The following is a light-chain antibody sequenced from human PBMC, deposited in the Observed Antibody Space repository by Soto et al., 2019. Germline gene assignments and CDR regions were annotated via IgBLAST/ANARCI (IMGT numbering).Light chain of an antibody. V-gene: IGKV1-39*01. Sequence: DIQMTQSPSSLSASVGDRVTITCRASQSVSSYLNWYQHKPGKAPKLPIYAASSLQSGVPSRFSGSGSGTDFTLTIRRLHNDDFEAHQCQKYTSDPRTYVGGTKVDI. CDR3: QKYTSDPRT. J-gene: IGKJ4*01. CDR1: QSVSSY. CDR2: AAS.